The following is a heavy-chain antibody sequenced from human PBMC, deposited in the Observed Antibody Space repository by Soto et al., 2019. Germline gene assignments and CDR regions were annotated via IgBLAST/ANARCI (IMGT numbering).Heavy chain of an antibody. V-gene: IGHV3-23*01. CDR3: AKGTGSDSGRC. CDR2: ISGSGGDI. Sequence: EVQLLESGGGLVQPGGSLRLSCAASGFSFSSHAMNWVRQAPGQGLEWVSAISGSGGDIYYADSVKGRFTISRDNSKNTVYLQMDSLRADDTAVYYCAKGTGSDSGRCWGQGTLVTVSS. CDR1: GFSFSSHA. J-gene: IGHJ1*01. D-gene: IGHD3-10*01.